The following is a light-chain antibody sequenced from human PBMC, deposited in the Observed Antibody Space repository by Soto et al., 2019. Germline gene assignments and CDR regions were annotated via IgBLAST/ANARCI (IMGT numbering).Light chain of an antibody. Sequence: DIQMTQSPSSLSASVGDRVTITCRASQTISSYLNWYQQNPGKAHKLLIYAASSVQSGVPSRFSGSGSGTDFTLTISSLQPEDFATYYCHQSSSIPYTFGQGTKLEIK. CDR1: QTISSY. CDR3: HQSSSIPYT. CDR2: AAS. J-gene: IGKJ2*01. V-gene: IGKV1-39*01.